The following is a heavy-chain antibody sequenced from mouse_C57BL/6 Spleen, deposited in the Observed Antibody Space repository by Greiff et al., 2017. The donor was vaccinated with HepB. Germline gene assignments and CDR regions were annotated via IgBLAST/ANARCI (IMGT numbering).Heavy chain of an antibody. Sequence: DVKLVESGGGLVKPGGSLKLSCAASGFTFSDYGMHWVRQAPEKGLEWVAYISSGSSTIYYADTVKGRCTISRDNAKNTLFLQMTSLRSEDTAMYYCARKELGRYYYAMDYWGQGTSVTVSS. V-gene: IGHV5-17*01. CDR2: ISSGSSTI. D-gene: IGHD4-1*01. J-gene: IGHJ4*01. CDR1: GFTFSDYG. CDR3: ARKELGRYYYAMDY.